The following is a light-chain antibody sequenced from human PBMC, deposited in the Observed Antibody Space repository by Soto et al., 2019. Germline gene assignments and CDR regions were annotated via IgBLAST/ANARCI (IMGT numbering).Light chain of an antibody. Sequence: EVVMTQSRATLSVSPGERVTLSCRASQSISAHLAWYQQKPGQAPRLLIHGASTRATGIPARFSGSGFGTEFILTVSSLQSEDFAVYYCQQYNTWLWTFGQGTKVEIQ. CDR2: GAS. CDR3: QQYNTWLWT. J-gene: IGKJ1*01. V-gene: IGKV3-15*01. CDR1: QSISAH.